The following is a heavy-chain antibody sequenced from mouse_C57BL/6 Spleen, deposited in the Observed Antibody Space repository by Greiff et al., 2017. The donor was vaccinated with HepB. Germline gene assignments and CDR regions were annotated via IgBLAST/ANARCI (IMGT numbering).Heavy chain of an antibody. CDR1: GFSFNTYA. V-gene: IGHV10-1*01. CDR2: IRSKSNNYAT. D-gene: IGHD2-2*01. CDR3: VRQPGYDGYFDV. Sequence: EVMLVESGGGLVQPKGSLKLSCAASGFSFNTYAMNWVRQAPGKGLEWVARIRSKSNNYATYYADSVKDRFTISRDDSESMLYLQMNNLKTEDTAMYYCVRQPGYDGYFDVWGTGTTVTVSS. J-gene: IGHJ1*03.